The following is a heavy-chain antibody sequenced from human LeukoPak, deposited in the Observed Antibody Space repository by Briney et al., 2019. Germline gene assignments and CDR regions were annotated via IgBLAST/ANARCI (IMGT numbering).Heavy chain of an antibody. V-gene: IGHV3-30-3*01. J-gene: IGHJ4*02. CDR2: ISYDGSNK. D-gene: IGHD3-10*01. CDR1: GFTFSSYA. CDR3: ARVGGSGSYYPYYSDC. Sequence: PGRSLRLSCAASGFTFSSYAMHWVRQAPGKGLEWVAVISYDGSNKYYADSVKGRFTISRDNAKNSLYLQMKNLRAEDTAVYYCARVGGSGSYYPYYSDCWGQGTLVTVSS.